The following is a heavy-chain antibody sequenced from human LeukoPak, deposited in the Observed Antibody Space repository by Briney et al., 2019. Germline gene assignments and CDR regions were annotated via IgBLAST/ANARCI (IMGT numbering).Heavy chain of an antibody. Sequence: ASVKVSCKASGYTFTSYAMHWVRQAPGQRLEWMGWINAGNGNTKYSQKFQGRVTITRDTSASTAYIELSSLRSEDTAVYYCARVRWSVGALDYWGQGTLVTVSS. J-gene: IGHJ4*02. CDR2: INAGNGNT. V-gene: IGHV1-3*01. D-gene: IGHD4-23*01. CDR3: ARVRWSVGALDY. CDR1: GYTFTSYA.